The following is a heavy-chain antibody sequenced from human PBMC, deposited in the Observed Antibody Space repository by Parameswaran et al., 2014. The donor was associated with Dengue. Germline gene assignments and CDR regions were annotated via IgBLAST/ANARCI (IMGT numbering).Heavy chain of an antibody. CDR3: ARDTREGTAMVRRFDY. CDR1: AISSA. D-gene: IGHD5-18*01. Sequence: AISSARWIRQPPGKGLEWIGRIYTSGSTNYNPSLKSRVTMSVDTSKNQFSLKLSSVTAADTAVYYCARDTREGTAMVRRFDYWGQGTLVTVSS. J-gene: IGHJ4*02. V-gene: IGHV4-4*07. CDR2: IYTSGST.